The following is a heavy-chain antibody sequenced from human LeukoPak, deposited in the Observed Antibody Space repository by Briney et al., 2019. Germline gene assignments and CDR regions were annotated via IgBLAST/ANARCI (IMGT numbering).Heavy chain of an antibody. CDR3: ARQMAVAGRDY. D-gene: IGHD6-19*01. Sequence: GGSLRLSCAASGFTFDDYAMHWVRQAPGKGLEWVSLISGDGGSTYYADSVKGRFTISRDNAKNSLYLQMNSLRAEDTAVYYCARQMAVAGRDYWGQGTLVTVSS. CDR1: GFTFDDYA. J-gene: IGHJ4*02. V-gene: IGHV3-43*02. CDR2: ISGDGGST.